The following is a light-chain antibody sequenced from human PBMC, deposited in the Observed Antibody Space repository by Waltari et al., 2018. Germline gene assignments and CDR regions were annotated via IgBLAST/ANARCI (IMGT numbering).Light chain of an antibody. CDR1: QSISKA. CDR3: QQSYSTPPLT. J-gene: IGKJ4*01. CDR2: YAS. Sequence: DIQLIQSPPSLSAAVGGGVTITCRASQSISKALNWYQQKPGGAPKALLFYASSLQCGVPARFTGRGSGTDFTLTISSLQPEDFATYYCQQSYSTPPLTFGGGTKVEIK. V-gene: IGKV1-39*01.